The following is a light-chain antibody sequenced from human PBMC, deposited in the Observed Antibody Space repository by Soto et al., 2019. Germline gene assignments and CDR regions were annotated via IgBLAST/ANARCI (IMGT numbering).Light chain of an antibody. V-gene: IGLV4-60*03. CDR1: SGHSSYR. CDR2: LEGSGSF. J-gene: IGLJ2*01. CDR3: VTGDSSTYVV. Sequence: QPVLTQSSSASASLGSSVKLTCTLSSGHSSYRIAWHQQQPGKAPRYLMKLEGSGSFIKGSGVPDRFSGSSSGADRYLTISNLQSEDVAHYYCVTGDSSTYVVFGGGTKLTVL.